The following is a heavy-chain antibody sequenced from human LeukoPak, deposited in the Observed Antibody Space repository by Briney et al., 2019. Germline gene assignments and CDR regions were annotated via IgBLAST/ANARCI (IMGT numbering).Heavy chain of an antibody. V-gene: IGHV4-39*01. Sequence: SETLSLTCTVPGASLSRDTYFWGWIRQSPEKGLEWIGSIDSSGTTHYNSSLKSRVVISVDTSRNQVSLNLTSATSADTAVYYCARHGYIQFWLYWGQGTQVIVSS. CDR3: ARHGYIQFWLY. CDR2: IDSSGTT. J-gene: IGHJ4*02. D-gene: IGHD5-18*01. CDR1: GASLSRDTYF.